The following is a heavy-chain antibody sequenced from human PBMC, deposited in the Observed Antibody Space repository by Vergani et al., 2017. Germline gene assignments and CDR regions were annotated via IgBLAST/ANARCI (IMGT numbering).Heavy chain of an antibody. CDR3: AKANPRNSGYDYLYYYHAMDV. V-gene: IGHV3-23*01. Sequence: EVQLLESGGDLVQPGGSLRLSCAASGFTFNHFAMNWVRQAPGKGLEFVSGISGSGGSTYYAGSVKGRFTITRDSSKNTLYIQMNSLSAGDTAVYYCAKANPRNSGYDYLYYYHAMDVWGQGTTVTVSS. CDR2: ISGSGGST. J-gene: IGHJ6*02. CDR1: GFTFNHFA. D-gene: IGHD5-12*01.